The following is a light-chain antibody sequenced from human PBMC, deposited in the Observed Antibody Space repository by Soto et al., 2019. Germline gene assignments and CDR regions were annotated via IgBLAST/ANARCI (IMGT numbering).Light chain of an antibody. Sequence: DIKMTQSPASMSASIGDRVTISCRASQTIGRNLNWYQQKPVKAPTLLMFTSSSLQSGVPSRTSGSGSGTVFILTISSLQPEDFATYYCQQSYSTPPTFGQGTKVDIK. J-gene: IGKJ1*01. CDR1: QTIGRN. V-gene: IGKV1-39*01. CDR3: QQSYSTPPT. CDR2: TSS.